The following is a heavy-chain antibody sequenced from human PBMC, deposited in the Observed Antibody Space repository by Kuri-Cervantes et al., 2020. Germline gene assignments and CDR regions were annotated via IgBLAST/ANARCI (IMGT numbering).Heavy chain of an antibody. V-gene: IGHV3-48*02. CDR1: GFTFSNYN. J-gene: IGHJ4*02. CDR2: IRSSSSTI. Sequence: GESLKISCAASGFTFSNYNMNWVRQAPGKGLEWVSYIRSSSSTIYYVDSVKGRFTISRDNAKNSLYLQMNSLRDEDTAVYYCARVGDNWNFFSVYFDYWGQGTLVTVSS. D-gene: IGHD1-7*01. CDR3: ARVGDNWNFFSVYFDY.